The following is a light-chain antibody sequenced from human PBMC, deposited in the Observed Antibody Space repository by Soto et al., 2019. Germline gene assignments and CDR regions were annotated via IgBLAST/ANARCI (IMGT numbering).Light chain of an antibody. V-gene: IGKV1-5*01. CDR3: QQYTTFSRA. CDR2: DAS. CDR1: QTIRNR. J-gene: IGKJ1*01. Sequence: DIQMTQSPSPLSASVGDRVTITCRASQTIRNRLAWYQQKPGKAPKLLIYDASTLDSGVPSRFSGSGSETDFTLTISGLQPDDFATYYCQQYTTFSRAFGQGTTVDI.